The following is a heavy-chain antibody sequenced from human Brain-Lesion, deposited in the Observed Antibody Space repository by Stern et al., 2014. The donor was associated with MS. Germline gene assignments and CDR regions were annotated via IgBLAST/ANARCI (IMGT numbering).Heavy chain of an antibody. J-gene: IGHJ4*02. V-gene: IGHV4-30-4*01. CDR2: ITYSGTT. D-gene: IGHD4-11*01. CDR3: ARSTVSAEYYFDY. CDR1: GGSINSGDYH. Sequence: QVQLQESGPGLVKPSQTLSLTCTVSGGSINSGDYHWTWIRQPPGKGLEWIGFITYSGTTYYKPSLQRRLTISVDTSKNQFSLKLRSVTAGDTAVYYCARSTVSAEYYFDYWGQGTLVTVSP.